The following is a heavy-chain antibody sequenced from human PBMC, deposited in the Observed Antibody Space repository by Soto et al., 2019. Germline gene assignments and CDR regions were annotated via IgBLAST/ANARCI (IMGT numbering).Heavy chain of an antibody. J-gene: IGHJ6*02. Sequence: SETLSLTCTVSGGSISSYYWSWIRQPPGKGLEWIGYIYYSGSTNYNPSLKGRVTISVDTSKNQFSLKLSSVTAADTAVYYCARTSCTNGVCYFYYGMDVWGQGTTVTVSS. D-gene: IGHD2-8*01. CDR3: ARTSCTNGVCYFYYGMDV. V-gene: IGHV4-59*01. CDR1: GGSISSYY. CDR2: IYYSGST.